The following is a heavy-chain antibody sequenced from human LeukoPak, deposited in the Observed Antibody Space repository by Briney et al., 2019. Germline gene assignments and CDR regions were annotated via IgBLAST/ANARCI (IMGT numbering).Heavy chain of an antibody. Sequence: NPSETLSLTCTVSGGSISSYYWSWIRQPPGKGLEWIGYIYYSGSTYYNPSLKSRVTISVDTSKNQFSLKLSSVTAADTAVYYCASYGYSSSLPNWFDPWGQGTLVTVSS. CDR2: IYYSGST. V-gene: IGHV4-59*12. J-gene: IGHJ5*02. D-gene: IGHD6-6*01. CDR1: GGSISSYY. CDR3: ASYGYSSSLPNWFDP.